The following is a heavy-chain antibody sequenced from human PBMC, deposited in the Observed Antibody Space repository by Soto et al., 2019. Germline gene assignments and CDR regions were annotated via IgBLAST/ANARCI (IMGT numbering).Heavy chain of an antibody. CDR1: GDTSSNYG. V-gene: IGHV1-69*06. CDR2: ILPVFGTA. J-gene: IGHJ6*02. D-gene: IGHD1-26*01. CDR3: ARDPDEVVGTDYHYYGMDV. Sequence: ASVKISCKASGDTSSNYGVSWVRQAPGQGLEWMGGILPVFGTATYARNFQGRITITADKSTSTVYMELTSLRSDDTATYYCARDPDEVVGTDYHYYGMDVWDQGATVTVSS.